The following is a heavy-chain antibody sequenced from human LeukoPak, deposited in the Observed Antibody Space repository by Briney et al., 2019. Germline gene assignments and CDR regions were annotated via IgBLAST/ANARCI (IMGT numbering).Heavy chain of an antibody. CDR2: IYYSGST. D-gene: IGHD1-14*01. CDR1: GGSISSYY. V-gene: IGHV4-59*01. CDR3: ARGSLGPAHYFDY. J-gene: IGHJ4*02. Sequence: SETLSLTCTVSGGSISSYYWSWIRQPPGKGLEWIGYIYYSGSTNYNPSLKSRVTISVDTSKNQFSLKLSSVTAADTAVYYCARGSLGPAHYFDYWGQGTLVTVSS.